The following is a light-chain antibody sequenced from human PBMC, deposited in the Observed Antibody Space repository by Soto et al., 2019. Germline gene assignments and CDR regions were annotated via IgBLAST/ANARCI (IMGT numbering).Light chain of an antibody. CDR1: QKIYSW. Sequence: IQMTQSQSTLSASVGDRVTITCRASQKIYSWLAWYQQKPGKAPKLLIYDASSLQSGVPSRFSGSESGTEFTLTISSLQSEDFAVYYCQQYNNWPLTFGGGTKVDIK. J-gene: IGKJ4*01. CDR3: QQYNNWPLT. V-gene: IGKV1-5*01. CDR2: DAS.